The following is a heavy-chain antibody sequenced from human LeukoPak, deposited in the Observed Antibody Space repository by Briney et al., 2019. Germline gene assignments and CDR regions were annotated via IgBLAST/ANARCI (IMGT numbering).Heavy chain of an antibody. CDR2: IYYSGST. Sequence: SETLSLTCTVSGGSISSSSYYWGWIRQPPGKGLEWIGSIYYSGSTYYNPSLKSRVTISVDTSKNQFSLKLSSVTAADTAVYYCARQRGSSWYLYYYYYMDVWGKGTTVTISS. CDR3: ARQRGSSWYLYYYYYMDV. J-gene: IGHJ6*03. D-gene: IGHD6-13*01. CDR1: GGSISSSSYY. V-gene: IGHV4-39*01.